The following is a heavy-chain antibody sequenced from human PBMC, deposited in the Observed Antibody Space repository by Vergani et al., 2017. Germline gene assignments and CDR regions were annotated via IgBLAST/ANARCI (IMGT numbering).Heavy chain of an antibody. CDR2: ISAYNGNT. CDR3: ARDPITMVRGVNRPIDY. J-gene: IGHJ4*02. D-gene: IGHD3-10*01. V-gene: IGHV1-18*01. CDR1: GYTFTSYG. Sequence: QVQLVQSGAEVKKPGASVKVSCKASGYTFTSYGISWVRQAPGQGLEWMGWISAYNGNTNYAQKLQGRVTMTTDTSTSTAYMELRSLRSDDTAVYYCARDPITMVRGVNRPIDYWGQGTLVTVSS.